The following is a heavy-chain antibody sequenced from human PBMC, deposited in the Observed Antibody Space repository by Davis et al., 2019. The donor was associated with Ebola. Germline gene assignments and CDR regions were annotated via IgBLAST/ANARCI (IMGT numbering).Heavy chain of an antibody. J-gene: IGHJ6*02. CDR3: ARAARAAHPSAYYYYYGMDV. CDR1: GFTFSSYA. D-gene: IGHD6-13*01. V-gene: IGHV3-30-3*01. CDR2: ISYDGSNK. Sequence: GESLKISCAASGFTFSSYAMHWVRQAPGKGLEWVAVISYDGSNKYYADSVKGRFTISRDNSKNTLYLQMNSLRAEDTAVYYCARAARAAHPSAYYYYYGMDVWGQGTTVTVSS.